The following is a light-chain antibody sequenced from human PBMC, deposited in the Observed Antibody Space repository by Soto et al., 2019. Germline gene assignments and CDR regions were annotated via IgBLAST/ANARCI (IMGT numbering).Light chain of an antibody. Sequence: DIQMPQSPSTLSGSVGDSVTITCRASQTISSWLAWYQQKPGKAPKLLIYKASTLKSGVPSRFSGSGSGTEFTLTIRSLQPDEFATYYCQHYNSYSEAFGQGTKVDIK. CDR1: QTISSW. CDR2: KAS. CDR3: QHYNSYSEA. J-gene: IGKJ1*01. V-gene: IGKV1-5*03.